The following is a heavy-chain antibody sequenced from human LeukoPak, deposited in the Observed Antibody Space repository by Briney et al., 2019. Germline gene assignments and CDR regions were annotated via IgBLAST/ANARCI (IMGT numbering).Heavy chain of an antibody. CDR3: AKDGGNYYGHPFDY. Sequence: GGSLRLSCAASGFTFSSYSMNWVRQAPGKGLEWVAVISYDGSNTYYADSVKGRFTISRDNSKNTLYLQMNSLRADDTAIYYCAKDGGNYYGHPFDYWGQGTLVTVSS. CDR2: ISYDGSNT. V-gene: IGHV3-30*18. D-gene: IGHD1-26*01. CDR1: GFTFSSYS. J-gene: IGHJ4*02.